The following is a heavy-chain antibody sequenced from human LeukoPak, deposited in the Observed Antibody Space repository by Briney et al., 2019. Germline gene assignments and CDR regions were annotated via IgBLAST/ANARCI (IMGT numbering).Heavy chain of an antibody. Sequence: GGSLRLSCAASGFTFSSYAMSWVRQAPGKGLEWVSYISIGPGSTLYYADSVRGRFTISRDNAKNSLYLQMNSLSDEDTAIYYCARDSSWAFDYWGQGTLVTVSS. J-gene: IGHJ4*02. CDR2: ISIGPGSTL. CDR3: ARDSSWAFDY. D-gene: IGHD6-13*01. V-gene: IGHV3-48*02. CDR1: GFTFSSYA.